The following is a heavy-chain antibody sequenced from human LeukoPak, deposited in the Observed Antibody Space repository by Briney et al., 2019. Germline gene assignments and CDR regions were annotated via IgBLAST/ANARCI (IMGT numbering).Heavy chain of an antibody. J-gene: IGHJ4*02. CDR1: GYTFTSYG. CDR2: ISAYNGNT. Sequence: GASVKVSCKASGYTFTSYGISWVREAPGQGLEWMGWISAYNGNTNYAQKLQGRGTMTTDTSTSTAYMELRSLRSDDTAVYYCARFTLFGVVTLTQHFDYWGQGALVTVSS. D-gene: IGHD3-3*01. V-gene: IGHV1-18*01. CDR3: ARFTLFGVVTLTQHFDY.